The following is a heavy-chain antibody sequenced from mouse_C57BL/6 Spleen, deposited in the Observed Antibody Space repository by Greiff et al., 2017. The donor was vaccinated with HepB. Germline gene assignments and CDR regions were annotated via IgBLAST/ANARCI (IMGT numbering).Heavy chain of an antibody. CDR2: IDPENGDT. CDR1: GFNIKDDY. J-gene: IGHJ2*01. Sequence: EVQLQQSGAELVRPGASVKLSCTASGFNIKDDYMHWVKQRPEQGLEWIGWIDPENGDTEYASKFQGKATITADTSSNTAYLQLSSLTSEDTAVYYCTTCGTVVAHFDYWGQGTTLTVSS. D-gene: IGHD1-1*01. CDR3: TTCGTVVAHFDY. V-gene: IGHV14-4*01.